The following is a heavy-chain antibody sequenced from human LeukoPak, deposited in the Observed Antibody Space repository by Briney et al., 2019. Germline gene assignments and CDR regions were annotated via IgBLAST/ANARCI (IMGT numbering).Heavy chain of an antibody. V-gene: IGHV1-69*04. D-gene: IGHD1-26*01. Sequence: SVNVSCKASGGTFSSYAISWVRQAPGQGLEWMGRIIPILGIANYAQKFQGRVTITADKSTSTAYMELSSLRSEDTAVYYCARVRLYIVGARGSSFGIWGQGTMVTVSS. CDR1: GGTFSSYA. CDR3: ARVRLYIVGARGSSFGI. CDR2: IIPILGIA. J-gene: IGHJ3*02.